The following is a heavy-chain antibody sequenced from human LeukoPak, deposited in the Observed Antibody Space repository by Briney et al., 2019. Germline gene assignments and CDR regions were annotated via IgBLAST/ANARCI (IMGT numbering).Heavy chain of an antibody. CDR2: INPNSGGT. J-gene: IGHJ5*02. CDR3: ARGPLLVAAALGKGSRFDP. CDR1: GYTFTVYY. D-gene: IGHD2-15*01. Sequence: ASVKVSCKASGYTFTVYYMHWVRRAPGQGLEWMGRINPNSGGTNYAQKFQGRVTMTRDTSISTAYMELSRLRSDDTAVYYCARGPLLVAAALGKGSRFDPWGQGTLVTVSS. V-gene: IGHV1-2*06.